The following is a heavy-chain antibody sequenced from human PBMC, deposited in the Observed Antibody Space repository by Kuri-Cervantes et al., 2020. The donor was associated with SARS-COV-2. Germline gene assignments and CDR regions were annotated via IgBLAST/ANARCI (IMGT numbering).Heavy chain of an antibody. V-gene: IGHV4-59*01. Sequence: ESLKISCTVSGDSIGSYYWSWIRQPPGKGLEWIGYIYYSGSTNYNPSPKSRVTISVDTSKNQFSLKLSSVTAADTAVYYCARVSRPCYFDYWGQGTLVTVSS. CDR3: ARVSRPCYFDY. CDR2: IYYSGST. CDR1: GDSIGSYY. J-gene: IGHJ4*02.